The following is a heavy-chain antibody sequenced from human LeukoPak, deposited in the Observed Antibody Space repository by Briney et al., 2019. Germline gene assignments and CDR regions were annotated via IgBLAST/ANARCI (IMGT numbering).Heavy chain of an antibody. CDR3: AKEIRGYNYGYYYGMDV. CDR2: ISYDGSNK. J-gene: IGHJ6*02. CDR1: GFSFSSYG. V-gene: IGHV3-30*18. D-gene: IGHD5-18*01. Sequence: PGRSLRLSCAASGFSFSSYGMHWVRQAPGKGLEWVAVISYDGSNKYYEDSVKGRLTISRDNSKNTLYLQMNSLRAEDTAVYYCAKEIRGYNYGYYYGMDVWGQGTTVTVSS.